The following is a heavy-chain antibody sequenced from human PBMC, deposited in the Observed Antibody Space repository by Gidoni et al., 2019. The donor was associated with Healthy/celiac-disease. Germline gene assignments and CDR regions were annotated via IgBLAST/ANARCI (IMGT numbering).Heavy chain of an antibody. Sequence: QVQLVQSGAEVKKPGSSVKVSCKASGGTFSSYAISWVRQAPGQGLEWMGGIIPIFGTANDAQKFQGRVTITADESTSTAYMELSSMRSEDTAVYYCARAPLVDTATPVVYYFDYWGQGTLVTVSS. J-gene: IGHJ4*02. V-gene: IGHV1-69*01. CDR2: IIPIFGTA. CDR1: GGTFSSYA. D-gene: IGHD5-18*01. CDR3: ARAPLVDTATPVVYYFDY.